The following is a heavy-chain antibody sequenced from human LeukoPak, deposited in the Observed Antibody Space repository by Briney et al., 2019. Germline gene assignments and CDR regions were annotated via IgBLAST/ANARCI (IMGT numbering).Heavy chain of an antibody. V-gene: IGHV1-18*01. CDR1: GDTFTNYG. D-gene: IGHD2-2*01. Sequence: ASVKVSCKASGDTFTNYGITWVRQAPGQGLEWMGWISNYNGNTNYAQRLQGRLTMTTDTSTSTAYMELRSLTSDDTAVYYCARVGAYCTSTSCLDYWGQGTLVTVSS. CDR2: ISNYNGNT. CDR3: ARVGAYCTSTSCLDY. J-gene: IGHJ4*02.